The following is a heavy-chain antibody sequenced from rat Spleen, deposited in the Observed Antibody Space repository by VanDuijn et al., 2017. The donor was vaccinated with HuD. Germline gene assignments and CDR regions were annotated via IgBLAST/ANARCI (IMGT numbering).Heavy chain of an antibody. CDR3: SRKDPPSYWYFDF. J-gene: IGHJ1*01. CDR1: GFTFSDYA. D-gene: IGHD3-8*01. V-gene: IGHV5-34*01. CDR2: ISTSSGTI. Sequence: EVQLVESGGGLVQPGRSLKLSCVASGFTFSDYAMNWIRQAPGKGLEWVAYISTSSGTIYYADTVKDRFTISRDNAKNTLYLQLSSLRSEDTALYYCSRKDPPSYWYFDFWGPGTMVTVSS.